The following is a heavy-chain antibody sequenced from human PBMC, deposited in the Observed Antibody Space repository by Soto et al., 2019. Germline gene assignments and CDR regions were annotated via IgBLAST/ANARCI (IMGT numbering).Heavy chain of an antibody. CDR1: GGSISSGDYY. V-gene: IGHV4-30-4*01. CDR2: IYYSGST. CDR3: ARVWTTVTTGQSVRDYDGMDV. Sequence: QVQLQESGPGLVKPSQTLSLTCTVSGGSISSGDYYWSWIRQPPGKGLEWIGYIYYSGSTYYNPSLKSRVTNSVDTSKNQFPLKLSSVTAADTAVYYCARVWTTVTTGQSVRDYDGMDVGGQGTTVTVSS. D-gene: IGHD4-17*01. J-gene: IGHJ6*02.